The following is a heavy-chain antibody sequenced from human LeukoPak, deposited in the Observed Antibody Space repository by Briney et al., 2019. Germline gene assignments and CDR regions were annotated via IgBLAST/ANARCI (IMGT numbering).Heavy chain of an antibody. CDR1: GGTFSSYA. CDR3: ARGGYCSSTSCPSDY. CDR2: IIPIFGTA. J-gene: IGHJ4*02. Sequence: SVKVSCKASGGTFSSYAISWVRQAPGQGLEWMGGIIPIFGTANYAQKFQGRVTITADESTSTAYMELSSLRSEDTAVYYCARGGYCSSTSCPSDYWGQGTLVTVSS. D-gene: IGHD2-2*01. V-gene: IGHV1-69*01.